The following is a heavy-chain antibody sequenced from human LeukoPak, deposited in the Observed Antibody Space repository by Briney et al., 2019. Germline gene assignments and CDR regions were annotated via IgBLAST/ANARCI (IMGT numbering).Heavy chain of an antibody. CDR2: IYYSGST. CDR1: GGSISSYY. CDR3: AKELGGLWTDY. Sequence: SETLSLTCTVSGGSISSYYWSWIRQPPGKGLEWGGYIYYSGSTNSNPSLKSRVTISVDTSKNQFSLKLSAETAADTAVYYCAKELGGLWTDYWVQGTLATVSS. D-gene: IGHD3-16*01. J-gene: IGHJ4*02. V-gene: IGHV4-59*01.